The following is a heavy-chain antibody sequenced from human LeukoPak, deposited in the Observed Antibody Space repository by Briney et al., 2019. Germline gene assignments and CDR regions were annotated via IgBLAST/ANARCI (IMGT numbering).Heavy chain of an antibody. Sequence: GSLRLSCAVSGFTFSSYAMSWVRQAPGEGLEWVSAISSSGGSTYHAESVKGRFTISRDNSKNTLYLQMNSLRAEDTAVYYCAKGSTTSRPYYFDYWGQGTLVTVSS. CDR3: AKGSTTSRPYYFDY. V-gene: IGHV3-23*01. J-gene: IGHJ4*02. CDR1: GFTFSSYA. D-gene: IGHD2-2*01. CDR2: ISSSGGST.